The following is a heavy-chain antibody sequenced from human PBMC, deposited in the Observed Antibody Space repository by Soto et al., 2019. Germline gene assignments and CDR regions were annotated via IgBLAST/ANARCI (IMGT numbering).Heavy chain of an antibody. CDR1: GGTFSSYA. CDR3: ASSAMDHYYYGMDV. D-gene: IGHD5-18*01. CDR2: IIPIFGTA. Sequence: QVQLVQSGAEVKKPGSSVKVSCNSSGGTFSSYAISWVRQAPGQGLEWMGGIIPIFGTADYAQKFQGRVTITADESTSTANMELSSLRSEDTAVYYCASSAMDHYYYGMDVWGQGTTVTVSS. J-gene: IGHJ6*02. V-gene: IGHV1-69*12.